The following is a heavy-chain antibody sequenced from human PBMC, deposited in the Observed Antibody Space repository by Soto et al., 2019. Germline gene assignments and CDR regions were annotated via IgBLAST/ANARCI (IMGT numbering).Heavy chain of an antibody. V-gene: IGHV4-39*01. D-gene: IGHD5-12*01. CDR2: IYYSGST. J-gene: IGHJ4*02. CDR3: ARLRSEMATIYYFDY. CDR1: GGSISSSSYY. Sequence: QLQLQESGPGLVKPSETLSLTCTVSGGSISSSSYYWGWIRQPPGKGLEWIGSIYYSGSTYYNPSLKSRVTISVDTSKNQFSLKLSSVTAADTAVYYCARLRSEMATIYYFDYWGQGTLVTVSS.